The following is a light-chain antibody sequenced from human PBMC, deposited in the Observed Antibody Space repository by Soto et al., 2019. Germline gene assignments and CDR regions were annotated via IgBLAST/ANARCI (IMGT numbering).Light chain of an antibody. CDR2: KAS. Sequence: DIQMTQSPSTLSASVGDRVTITCRASQSISSWLAWYQQKPGKATKLLIYKASSLESGVPSRFSGSGSGTEFTLTISSLQPDDFATYYCQQYNSYSLTFGGGTKVEI. J-gene: IGKJ4*01. V-gene: IGKV1-5*03. CDR3: QQYNSYSLT. CDR1: QSISSW.